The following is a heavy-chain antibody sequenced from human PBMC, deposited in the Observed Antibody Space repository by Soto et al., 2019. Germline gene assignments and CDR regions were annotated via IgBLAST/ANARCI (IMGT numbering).Heavy chain of an antibody. J-gene: IGHJ5*02. CDR2: INPSGGST. CDR3: ARDLRESSGVVIENWFDP. D-gene: IGHD3-3*01. Sequence: GASVEVSCKASGYTFTSYYMHWARQAPGQGLEWMGIINPSGGSTSYAQKFQGRVTMTRDTSTSTVYMELSSLRSEDTAVYYCARDLRESSGVVIENWFDPWGQGTLVTVSS. V-gene: IGHV1-46*01. CDR1: GYTFTSYY.